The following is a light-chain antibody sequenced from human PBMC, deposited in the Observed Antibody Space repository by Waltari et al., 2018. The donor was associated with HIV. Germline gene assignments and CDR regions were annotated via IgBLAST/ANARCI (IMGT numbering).Light chain of an antibody. Sequence: QSVLTQPPSVSAVPGQRVTIFCSGGSSNIGNYAVSWYQHVPGEAPNFVMYSDDLLTTVVSDRFSASKSGTSASLAISGLQPEDEADYYCATWDDNVSAYVFGPGTWVTVL. J-gene: IGLJ1*01. CDR3: ATWDDNVSAYV. V-gene: IGLV1-36*01. CDR2: SDD. CDR1: SSNIGNYA.